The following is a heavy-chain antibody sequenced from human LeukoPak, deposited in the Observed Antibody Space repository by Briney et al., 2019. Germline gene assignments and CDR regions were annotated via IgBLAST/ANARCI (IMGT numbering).Heavy chain of an antibody. Sequence: QPGRSLRLSCAASGFTFDDYAMHWVRQAPGKGLGRVSGISWNSGSIGYADSVKRRFTISRDNAKNYLYLQMNSLRAEDTALYYCAKGEDSSGWYEGSDYWGQGTLVTVSS. CDR2: ISWNSGSI. V-gene: IGHV3-9*01. CDR3: AKGEDSSGWYEGSDY. CDR1: GFTFDDYA. D-gene: IGHD6-19*01. J-gene: IGHJ4*02.